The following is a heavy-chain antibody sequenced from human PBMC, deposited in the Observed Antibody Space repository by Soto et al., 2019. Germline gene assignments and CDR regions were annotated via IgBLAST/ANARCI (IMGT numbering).Heavy chain of an antibody. D-gene: IGHD5-12*01. V-gene: IGHV3-23*01. CDR3: AKDPGGLRNYYYYGMDV. CDR1: GFTFSSYA. CDR2: ISGSGGST. J-gene: IGHJ6*02. Sequence: PGGSLRLSCAASGFTFSSYAMSLVRQAPGKGLEWVSAISGSGGSTYYADSVKGRFTISRDNSKNTLYLQMNSLRAEDTAVYYCAKDPGGLRNYYYYGMDVWGQGTTVTVSS.